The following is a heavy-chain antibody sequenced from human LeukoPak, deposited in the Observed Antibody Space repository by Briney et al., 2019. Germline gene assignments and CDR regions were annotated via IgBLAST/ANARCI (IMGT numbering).Heavy chain of an antibody. V-gene: IGHV3-7*01. Sequence: GGSLRLSCAASGFTFSSQWMSWVRQAPGKGLEWVANIKQDGYEKYYVDSVKGRFTISRDNAKNSLYLQMNSLRAEDTTVYYCARGRGGDYWGQGTLVTVSS. CDR2: IKQDGYEK. D-gene: IGHD3-16*01. CDR3: ARGRGGDY. CDR1: GFTFSSQW. J-gene: IGHJ4*02.